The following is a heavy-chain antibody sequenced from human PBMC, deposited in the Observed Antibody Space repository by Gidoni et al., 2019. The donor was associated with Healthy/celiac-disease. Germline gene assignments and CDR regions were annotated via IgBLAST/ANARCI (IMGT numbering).Heavy chain of an antibody. V-gene: IGHV3-23*01. CDR2: ISGSGGST. D-gene: IGHD6-13*01. Sequence: EVQLLESGGGLVQPGGSLRLSCAASGFTFSSYAMSWVRQAPGKGLEWVSAISGSGGSTYYADSVKGRFTISRDNSKNTQYLQMNSLRAEDTAVYYCAKPKRYSSSWYHAFDIWGQGTMVTVSS. J-gene: IGHJ3*02. CDR3: AKPKRYSSSWYHAFDI. CDR1: GFTFSSYA.